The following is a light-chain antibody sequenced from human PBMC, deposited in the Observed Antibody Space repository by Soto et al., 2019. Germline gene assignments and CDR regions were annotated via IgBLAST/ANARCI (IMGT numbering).Light chain of an antibody. CDR2: YDD. V-gene: IGLV1-36*01. Sequence: QSVLTQPPSVSEAPRQRVTISCSGSSSNIGNNAVNWYQQLPGKAPKLLMYYDDLLPSGVSARFSGFRSGTSASLAITGLQSEDEADYYCAAWDDTLKGVVFGGGTKLTVL. CDR3: AAWDDTLKGVV. J-gene: IGLJ3*02. CDR1: SSNIGNNA.